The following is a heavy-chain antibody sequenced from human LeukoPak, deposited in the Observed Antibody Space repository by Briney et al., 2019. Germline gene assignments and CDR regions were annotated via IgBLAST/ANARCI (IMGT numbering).Heavy chain of an antibody. CDR1: GGTFSSYA. CDR2: IIPIFGTA. V-gene: IGHV1-69*05. CDR3: ARSGAEITRLYDY. Sequence: ASVKVSCKASGGTFSSYAISWVRQAPGQRLEWRGGIIPIFGTANYAQKFQGRVTITTDQSTSTAYMELSSLRSEDTAVYYCARSGAEITRLYDYWGQGTLVTVSS. D-gene: IGHD3-16*01. J-gene: IGHJ4*02.